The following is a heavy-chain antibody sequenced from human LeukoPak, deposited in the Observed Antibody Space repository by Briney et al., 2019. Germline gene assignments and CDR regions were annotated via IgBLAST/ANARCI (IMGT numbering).Heavy chain of an antibody. D-gene: IGHD2-2*01. CDR1: GYTLNNYG. J-gene: IGHJ4*02. Sequence: ASVKVSCKASGYTLNNYGISGLGQAPGQGLEWMGWINAYTGNTDYTQKLQARVTMTRDTSTSTAFMELRSLRSDDTAVYYCARDRGTALPPPCDHWGQGTLVTVSS. V-gene: IGHV1-18*01. CDR3: ARDRGTALPPPCDH. CDR2: INAYTGNT.